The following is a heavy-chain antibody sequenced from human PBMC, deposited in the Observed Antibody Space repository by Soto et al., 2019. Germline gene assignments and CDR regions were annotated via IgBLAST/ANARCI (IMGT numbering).Heavy chain of an antibody. V-gene: IGHV1-69*01. CDR3: AREGGIAVAGTPDY. CDR2: IIPIFGTA. J-gene: IGHJ4*02. Sequence: QVQLVQSGAEGKKPGSSVKVSCKASGGTFSSYAISWVRQAPGQGLEWMGGIIPIFGTANYAQKFQGRVTITADESTSTAYMELSSLRSEDXXXXYCAREGGIAVAGTPDYWGQGTLVTVS. D-gene: IGHD6-19*01. CDR1: GGTFSSYA.